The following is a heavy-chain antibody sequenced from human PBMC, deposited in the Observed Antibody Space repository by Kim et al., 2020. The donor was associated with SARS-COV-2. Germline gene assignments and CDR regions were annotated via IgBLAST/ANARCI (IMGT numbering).Heavy chain of an antibody. Sequence: GGSLRLSCATSGFTFSGYAMAWLRQAPGKGLEWVSAINAGGDRTYYVDSVKDRFTMSRDNSRSTMYLQMSSLRADDTALYFCARGAPLGTRSPDYWGQGTLVTVSS. CDR2: INAGGDRT. J-gene: IGHJ4*02. CDR1: GFTFSGYA. D-gene: IGHD1-26*01. CDR3: ARGAPLGTRSPDY. V-gene: IGHV3-23*01.